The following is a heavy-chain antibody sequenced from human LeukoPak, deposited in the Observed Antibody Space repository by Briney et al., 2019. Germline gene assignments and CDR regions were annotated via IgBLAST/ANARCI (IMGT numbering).Heavy chain of an antibody. CDR1: SYTFIGYG. D-gene: IGHD2-15*01. Sequence: GASVKVSCKASSYTFIGYGISWVRQAPGQGLEWMGWVSAYADDTNYVQKFQGRVTMTTDTSTSTAYMELRSLRSDDTAVYYCARDCIGCHGFDYWGQGTLVTVST. V-gene: IGHV1-18*01. J-gene: IGHJ4*02. CDR3: ARDCIGCHGFDY. CDR2: VSAYADDT.